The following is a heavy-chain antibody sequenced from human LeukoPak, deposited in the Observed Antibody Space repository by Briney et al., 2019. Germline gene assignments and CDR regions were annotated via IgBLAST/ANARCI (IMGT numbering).Heavy chain of an antibody. Sequence: GGSLRLSCAASGFTFSDYYMSWIRQAPGKGLEWVSYISSSGSTIYYADSVKGRFTISRDNAKNSLYLQMNSLRAEDTAVYYCAKMKGWGIYDYCMDVWGKGTTVTVSS. CDR3: AKMKGWGIYDYCMDV. V-gene: IGHV3-11*01. CDR2: ISSSGSTI. D-gene: IGHD3-16*01. J-gene: IGHJ6*03. CDR1: GFTFSDYY.